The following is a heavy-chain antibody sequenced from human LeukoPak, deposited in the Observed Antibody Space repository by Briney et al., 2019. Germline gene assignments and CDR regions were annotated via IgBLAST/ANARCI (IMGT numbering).Heavy chain of an antibody. CDR3: ARGVAYYYDSSGISDFDYYYYMDV. V-gene: IGHV1-46*01. J-gene: IGHJ6*03. D-gene: IGHD3-22*01. CDR1: GYTFTSYY. CDR2: INPSGGST. Sequence: ASVKVSCKASGYTFTSYYMRWVRQAPGQGLEWMGIINPSGGSTSYAQKFQGRVTMTRDTSISTAYMELSRLRSDDTAVYYCARGVAYYYDSSGISDFDYYYYMDVWGKGTTVTVSS.